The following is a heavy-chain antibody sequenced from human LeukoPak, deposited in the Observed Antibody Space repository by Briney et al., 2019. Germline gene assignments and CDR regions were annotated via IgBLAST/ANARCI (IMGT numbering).Heavy chain of an antibody. CDR1: GFTFSSYG. Sequence: GGSLRLSCAASGFTFSSYGMHWVRQAPGKGLEWVAVIWYDGSNKYYADSVKGRFTISRDNSKNTLSLQMNSLRAEDTAVYYCAKDSPQVAGTYFDYWGQGTLVTVSS. V-gene: IGHV3-33*06. CDR3: AKDSPQVAGTYFDY. J-gene: IGHJ4*02. D-gene: IGHD6-19*01. CDR2: IWYDGSNK.